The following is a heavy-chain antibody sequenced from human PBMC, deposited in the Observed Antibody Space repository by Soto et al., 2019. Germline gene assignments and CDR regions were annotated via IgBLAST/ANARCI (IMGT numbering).Heavy chain of an antibody. CDR3: ARDSSGYDILTGYYKD. J-gene: IGHJ4*02. CDR2: ISSSSSYI. V-gene: IGHV3-21*01. CDR1: GFTFSSYS. D-gene: IGHD3-9*01. Sequence: GSLRLSCAASGFTFSSYSMNWVRQAPGKGLEWVSSISSSSSYIYYADSVKGRFTISRDNAKNSLYLQMNSLRAEDTAVYYCARDSSGYDILTGYYKDWGQGTLVTVSS.